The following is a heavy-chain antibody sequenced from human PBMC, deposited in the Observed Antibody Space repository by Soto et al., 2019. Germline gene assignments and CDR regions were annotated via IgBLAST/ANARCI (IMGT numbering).Heavy chain of an antibody. J-gene: IGHJ3*01. CDR3: ARDGGFVRGAGSFDF. CDR1: GGSITSGGYA. Sequence: QLQLQESGSGLVRPSQTLSLTCAVSGGSITSGGYAWSWIRQPPGKGLEWIGYIYDSGITYYNLALKSRVTISLDRTKNQLSLKLSSATAADTAVYECARDGGFVRGAGSFDFWGQGTMVSVSS. D-gene: IGHD3-10*02. V-gene: IGHV4-30-2*01. CDR2: IYDSGIT.